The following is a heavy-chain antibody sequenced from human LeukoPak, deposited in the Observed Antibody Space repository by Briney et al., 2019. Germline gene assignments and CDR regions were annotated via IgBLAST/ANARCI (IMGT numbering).Heavy chain of an antibody. CDR3: ARGSIAAAGTRWYYYYYMDV. D-gene: IGHD6-13*01. CDR1: GGSFSGYY. V-gene: IGHV4-34*01. J-gene: IGHJ6*03. CDR2: INHSGST. Sequence: SETLSLTCAVYGGSFSGYYWSWIRQPPGKGLEWIGEINHSGSTNYNPSLKSRVTISVDTSMNQFSLKLSSVTAADTAVYYCARGSIAAAGTRWYYYYYMDVWGKGTTVTVSS.